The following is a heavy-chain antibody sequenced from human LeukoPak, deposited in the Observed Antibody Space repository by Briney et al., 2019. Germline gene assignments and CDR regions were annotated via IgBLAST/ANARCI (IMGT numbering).Heavy chain of an antibody. Sequence: SVKVSCKASGGTFSSYAISWVRQAPGQGLEWMGGIIPIFGTANYAQKFQGRVTITADESTSTAYMELSSLRSEDTAVYYCARDHAEASTSHYYYGMDAWGQGTTVTVSS. J-gene: IGHJ6*02. D-gene: IGHD2-2*01. CDR1: GGTFSSYA. CDR3: ARDHAEASTSHYYYGMDA. CDR2: IIPIFGTA. V-gene: IGHV1-69*13.